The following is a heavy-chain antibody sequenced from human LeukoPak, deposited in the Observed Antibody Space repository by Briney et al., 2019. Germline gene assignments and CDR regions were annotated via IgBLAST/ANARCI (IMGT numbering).Heavy chain of an antibody. Sequence: GGSLRLSCAASGFPFSSYSMNWVRQAPGKGLEWVSYISSSSSTIYYADSVKGRFTISRDNAKNSPYLQMNSLRAEDTAVYYCASAWELLGAFDYWGQGTLVTVSS. D-gene: IGHD1-26*01. CDR1: GFPFSSYS. J-gene: IGHJ4*02. V-gene: IGHV3-48*04. CDR3: ASAWELLGAFDY. CDR2: ISSSSSTI.